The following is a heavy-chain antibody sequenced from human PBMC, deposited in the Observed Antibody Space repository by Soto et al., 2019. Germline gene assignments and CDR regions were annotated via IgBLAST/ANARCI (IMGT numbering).Heavy chain of an antibody. CDR2: ISAYNGNT. J-gene: IGHJ4*02. CDR3: ARGYSVETGNY. V-gene: IGHV1-18*03. D-gene: IGHD5-18*01. Sequence: QVQLVQSGAEVKKPGASVKVSCKASGYTFSSYGISWVRQAPGQGLEWMGWISAYNGNTNYARKLQGRVTMTPDTSTRTAYMELRSLRSDDMAVDYWARGYSVETGNYWGQGTLVTVSS. CDR1: GYTFSSYG.